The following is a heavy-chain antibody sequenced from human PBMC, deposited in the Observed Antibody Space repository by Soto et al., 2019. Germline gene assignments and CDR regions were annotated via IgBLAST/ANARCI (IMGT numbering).Heavy chain of an antibody. CDR3: AKVFPIWSGYYQTNYYFDY. V-gene: IGHV3-30*18. CDR2: ISYDGSNK. D-gene: IGHD3-3*01. Sequence: GGSLRLSCAASGFTFSSYGMHWVRQAPGKGLEWVAVISYDGSNKYYADSVKGRFTISRDNSKNTLYLQMNSLRAEDTAVYYCAKVFPIWSGYYQTNYYFDYWGQGTLVTVSS. CDR1: GFTFSSYG. J-gene: IGHJ4*02.